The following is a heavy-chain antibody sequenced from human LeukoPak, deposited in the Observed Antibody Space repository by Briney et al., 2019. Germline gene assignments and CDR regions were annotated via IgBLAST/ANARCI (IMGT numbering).Heavy chain of an antibody. J-gene: IGHJ5*02. D-gene: IGHD4-17*01. CDR1: GGTFSSYA. CDR2: IIPIFGTA. CDR3: ARGGTVTCNWFDP. Sequence: SVKVSCKASGGTFSSYAISWVRPAPGQGLEWMGGIIPIFGTADYAQKFQGRVTITADKSTSTAYMELSSLRSEDTAVYYCARGGTVTCNWFDPWGQGTLVTVSS. V-gene: IGHV1-69*06.